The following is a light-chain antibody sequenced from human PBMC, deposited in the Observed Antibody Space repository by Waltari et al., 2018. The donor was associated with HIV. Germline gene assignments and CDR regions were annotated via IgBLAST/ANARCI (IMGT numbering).Light chain of an antibody. J-gene: IGLJ2*01. CDR1: SSNIGNNF. V-gene: IGLV1-51*01. CDR2: DNN. CDR3: ATWDRSLSRVI. Sequence: QSVLTQPPSVSADPRQKVTISCSGTSSNIGNNFVSWYQQLPGTAPKLLIYDNNKRPSGIPDRFSGSKSGTSATLGITGLQTGDEADYFCATWDRSLSRVIFGGGTRLTVL.